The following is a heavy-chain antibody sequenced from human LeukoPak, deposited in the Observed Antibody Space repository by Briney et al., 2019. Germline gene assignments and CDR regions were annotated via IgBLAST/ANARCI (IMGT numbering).Heavy chain of an antibody. CDR2: IHRSGSN. V-gene: IGHV4-38-2*02. J-gene: IGHJ4*02. CDR3: ARGPYCSSTSCYSRRIDY. Sequence: SETLSLTCTVSGYSSSIDYYWGWIRQSPGKGREGIGSIHRSGSNYYNPSLKSRVTISVDTSKNQFSLKLSSVTAADTAVYYCARGPYCSSTSCYSRRIDYWGQGTLVTVSS. D-gene: IGHD2-2*01. CDR1: GYSSSIDYY.